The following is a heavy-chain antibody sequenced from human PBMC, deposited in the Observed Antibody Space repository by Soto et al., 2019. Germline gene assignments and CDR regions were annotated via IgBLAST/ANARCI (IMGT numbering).Heavy chain of an antibody. CDR2: ISAYNGTT. D-gene: IGHD3-10*01. Sequence: QLVQSGAEVKKPGASVKVSCKASGYTFYTYGVTWVRQAPGQGPEWMGWISAYNGTTNYAQKFQRRVTMPTGTSTTTGYMERKSLRSDDTAVYYCAREISRGFVMIRGVNPDYWGQGTLVTVSS. J-gene: IGHJ4*02. CDR3: AREISRGFVMIRGVNPDY. V-gene: IGHV1-18*01. CDR1: GYTFYTYG.